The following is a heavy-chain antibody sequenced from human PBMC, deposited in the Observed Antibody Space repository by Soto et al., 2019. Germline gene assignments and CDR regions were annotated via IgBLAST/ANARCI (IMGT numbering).Heavy chain of an antibody. CDR3: AKSPAGDSTIVVVTAHIDY. CDR2: ISGSGGST. Sequence: GGSLRLSCAASGFTFSSYAMSWVRQAPGKGLEWVSAISGSGGSTYYADSVKGRFTISRDNSKNTLYLQMNSMRAEDTAVDYCAKSPAGDSTIVVVTAHIDYWGQGTLVTVSS. D-gene: IGHD2-21*02. V-gene: IGHV3-23*01. CDR1: GFTFSSYA. J-gene: IGHJ4*02.